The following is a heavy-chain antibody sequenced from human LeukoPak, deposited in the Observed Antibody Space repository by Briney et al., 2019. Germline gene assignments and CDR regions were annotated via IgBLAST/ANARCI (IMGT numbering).Heavy chain of an antibody. J-gene: IGHJ4*02. D-gene: IGHD5-24*01. CDR2: INPNSGGT. CDR3: ARGDGYNIRYYFDY. CDR1: GYTFTGYY. Sequence: ASVKVSCKASGYTFTGYYMHWVRRAPGQGLEWMGWINPNSGGTNYAQKFQGRVTMTRDTSISTAYMELSRLRSDDTAVYYCARGDGYNIRYYFDYWGQGTLVTVSS. V-gene: IGHV1-2*02.